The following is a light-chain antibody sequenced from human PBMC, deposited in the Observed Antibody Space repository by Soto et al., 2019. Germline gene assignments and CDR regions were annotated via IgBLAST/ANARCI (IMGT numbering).Light chain of an antibody. CDR2: DAS. CDR1: QSISNW. V-gene: IGKV1-5*01. Sequence: DIQMTQSPSTRSASVGDRVTITCRASQSISNWLAWYQQKQGKAPKLLIYDASSLESGVPSRFSGSGSGTEFTLTISSLQPDDFATYYCQQYNSYWGTFGQGTKVDI. J-gene: IGKJ1*01. CDR3: QQYNSYWGT.